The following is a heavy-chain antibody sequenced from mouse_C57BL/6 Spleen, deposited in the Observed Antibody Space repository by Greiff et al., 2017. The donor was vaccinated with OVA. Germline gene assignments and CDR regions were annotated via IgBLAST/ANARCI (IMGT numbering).Heavy chain of an antibody. CDR2: IYPGDGDT. V-gene: IGHV1-82*01. J-gene: IGHJ4*01. CDR3: ARDYGSSYGMDY. CDR1: GYAFSSSW. Sequence: VQLQQSGPELVKPGASVKISCKASGYAFSSSWMNWVKQGPGKGLEWIGRIYPGDGDTNYNGKFKGKATLTADKSSSTAYMQLSSLTSEDSAVYFCARDYGSSYGMDYWGQGTSVTVSS. D-gene: IGHD1-1*01.